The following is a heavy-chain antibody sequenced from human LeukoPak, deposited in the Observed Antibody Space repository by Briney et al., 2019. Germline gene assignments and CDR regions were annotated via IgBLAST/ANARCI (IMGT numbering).Heavy chain of an antibody. Sequence: GESLKISCKASSYNFANYWIGWVRQMPGKGLEWMGLIYPGDSDTRYSPSFQGQVTISADKSISTAYLQWSSLKASDTAMYYCARLADYYATGVYFDYWGQGTLVTVSS. CDR3: ARLADYYATGVYFDY. CDR1: SYNFANYW. J-gene: IGHJ4*02. V-gene: IGHV5-51*01. D-gene: IGHD3-10*01. CDR2: IYPGDSDT.